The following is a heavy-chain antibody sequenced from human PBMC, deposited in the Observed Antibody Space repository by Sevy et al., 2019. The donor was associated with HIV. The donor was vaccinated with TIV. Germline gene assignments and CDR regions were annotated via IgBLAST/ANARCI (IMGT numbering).Heavy chain of an antibody. CDR1: GFTLSGNA. Sequence: GECLKISCAASGFTLSGNAMAWVRQAPGKGLEWVSAIGGSDDRTDYADSVKGRFTISRDISKNTLYLQMNSLRVEDTAVYYGAKDILRWSFDYWGQGTLVTVSS. CDR2: IGGSDDRT. J-gene: IGHJ4*02. D-gene: IGHD4-17*01. V-gene: IGHV3-23*01. CDR3: AKDILRWSFDY.